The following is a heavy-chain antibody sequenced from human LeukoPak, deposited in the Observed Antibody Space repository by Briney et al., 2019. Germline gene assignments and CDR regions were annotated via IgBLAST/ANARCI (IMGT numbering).Heavy chain of an antibody. V-gene: IGHV4-31*03. CDR2: IYYSGST. Sequence: SQTLSLTCTVSGGSISSGGYYWRWIRQHPGKGLEWIGYIYYSGSTYYNPSLKSRVTISVDTSKNQFSLKLSSVTAADTAVYYCARDGSGSYYTYYFDYWGQGTLVTVSS. D-gene: IGHD3-10*01. J-gene: IGHJ4*02. CDR1: GGSISSGGYY. CDR3: ARDGSGSYYTYYFDY.